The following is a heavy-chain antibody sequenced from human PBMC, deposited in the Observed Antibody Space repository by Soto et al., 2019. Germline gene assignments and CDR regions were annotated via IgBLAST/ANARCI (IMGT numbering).Heavy chain of an antibody. CDR3: ARGDSSGYQTDY. Sequence: ASVKVSCKASGYTFTGYYMHWVRQAPGQGLEWMGWINPNSGGTNYAQKFQGWVTMTRDTSISTAYMELSRLRSDDTAVYYCARGDSSGYQTDYWGQGTLVTVSS. CDR1: GYTFTGYY. J-gene: IGHJ4*02. CDR2: INPNSGGT. D-gene: IGHD3-22*01. V-gene: IGHV1-2*04.